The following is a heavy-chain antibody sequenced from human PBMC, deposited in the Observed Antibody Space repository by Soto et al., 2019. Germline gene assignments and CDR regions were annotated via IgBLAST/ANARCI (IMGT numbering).Heavy chain of an antibody. CDR1: GGSISSGGYY. Sequence: PSETLSLTCAVSGGSISSGGYYWSWIRQPPGKGLEWIGYIYYSGSTNYNPSLKSRVTISVDTSKNQFSLKLSSVTAADTAVYYCARRYGDAFDIWGQGTMVTVS. D-gene: IGHD4-17*01. V-gene: IGHV4-61*08. J-gene: IGHJ3*02. CDR2: IYYSGST. CDR3: ARRYGDAFDI.